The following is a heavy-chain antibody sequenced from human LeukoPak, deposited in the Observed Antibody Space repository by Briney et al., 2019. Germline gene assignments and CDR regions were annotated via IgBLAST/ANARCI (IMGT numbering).Heavy chain of an antibody. D-gene: IGHD2-15*01. CDR2: TNPGNGDT. CDR1: GYTFTNYA. J-gene: IGHJ6*02. CDR3: ARERWHCRVNCYSVYYSALDV. Sequence: ASVKVSCKGSGYTFTNYAVHWVRQAPGQRLECLGWTNPGNGDTKYSQNFQGRVTVTSDTSAATAYVELNSLTSEDTAVYYCARERWHCRVNCYSVYYSALDVWGQGTTVTVSS. V-gene: IGHV1-3*01.